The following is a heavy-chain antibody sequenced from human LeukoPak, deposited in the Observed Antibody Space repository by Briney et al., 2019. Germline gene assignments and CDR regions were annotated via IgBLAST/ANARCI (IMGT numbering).Heavy chain of an antibody. J-gene: IGHJ5*01. D-gene: IGHD6-13*01. Sequence: GGSLRLSCASSGFNFGAYWMSWVRQAPGKGLEWVATIKQDESEKYYVDSVKGRFTISRDNAKNSLYPQMNSLRAGDTAVYYCARPYSISWELDSWGQGTLVTVSS. CDR1: GFNFGAYW. CDR2: IKQDESEK. CDR3: ARPYSISWELDS. V-gene: IGHV3-7*01.